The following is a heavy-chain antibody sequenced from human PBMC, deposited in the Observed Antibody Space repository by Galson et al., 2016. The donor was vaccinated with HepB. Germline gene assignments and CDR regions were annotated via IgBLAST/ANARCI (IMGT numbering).Heavy chain of an antibody. CDR3: ARELSVISPLFDF. CDR2: IWYDGRNK. J-gene: IGHJ4*02. CDR1: GFTFTNYG. Sequence: SLRLSCAASGFTFTNYGMQWVRQAPGKGLEWVALIWYDGRNKNYADSVKGRFTISRDNSKNTLYLQMHSLRAEDTAVYYCARELSVISPLFDFWGQGTLVTVSS. V-gene: IGHV3-33*01. D-gene: IGHD2-21*01.